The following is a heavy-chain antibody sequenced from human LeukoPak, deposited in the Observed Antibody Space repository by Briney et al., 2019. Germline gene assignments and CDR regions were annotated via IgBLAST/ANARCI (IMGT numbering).Heavy chain of an antibody. D-gene: IGHD3-10*01. J-gene: IGHJ3*02. CDR2: IKRDGSEK. CDR1: GFTFSSYW. Sequence: GGSLRLSCAVSGFTFSSYWMSWVRQAPGKGLEWVANIKRDGSEKYYVDSVKGRFTISRDNADNSLYLQMNSLRAEDTAFYYCARARDYGSGKANAFDIWGRGTMVTVSS. V-gene: IGHV3-7*05. CDR3: ARARDYGSGKANAFDI.